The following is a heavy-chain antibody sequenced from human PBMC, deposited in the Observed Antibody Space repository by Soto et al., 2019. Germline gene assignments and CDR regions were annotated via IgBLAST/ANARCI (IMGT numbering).Heavy chain of an antibody. Sequence: SVKVSCKASEENLRNYAIRWVRQAPGHGLEWMGGIIPIFGTPNYAQKFQGRVTITADTSANTVYLELSSLRSEDTAVYYCASTKYDSSAYYYWYLGLWGRGTLVT. J-gene: IGHJ2*01. CDR1: EENLRNYA. CDR3: ASTKYDSSAYYYWYLGL. V-gene: IGHV1-69*06. CDR2: IIPIFGTP. D-gene: IGHD3-22*01.